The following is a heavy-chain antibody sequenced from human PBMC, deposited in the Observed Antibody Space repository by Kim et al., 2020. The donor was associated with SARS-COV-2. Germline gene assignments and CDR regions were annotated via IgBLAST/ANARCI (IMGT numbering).Heavy chain of an antibody. D-gene: IGHD6-13*01. V-gene: IGHV3-66*01. Sequence: YADSVKCSFTNARDNSKDTLYLQMNSLGAEDTAVYYCAGAGIAHRSDFDYWGQGTLVTVSS. J-gene: IGHJ4*02. CDR3: AGAGIAHRSDFDY.